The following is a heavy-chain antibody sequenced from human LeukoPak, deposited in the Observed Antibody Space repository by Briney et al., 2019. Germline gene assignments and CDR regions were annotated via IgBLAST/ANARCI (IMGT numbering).Heavy chain of an antibody. V-gene: IGHV1-46*01. D-gene: IGHD3-10*01. CDR2: INPSGGST. CDR3: AVLWFGEPYFDY. J-gene: IGHJ4*02. CDR1: GYTFTSYY. Sequence: GASVKVSCKASGYTFTSYYMHWVRQAPGQGLEWMGIINPSGGSTSYAQKFQGRVTMTRDTSTSTVYMELSSLRSEDTAVYYCAVLWFGEPYFDYWGQGTLVTVSS.